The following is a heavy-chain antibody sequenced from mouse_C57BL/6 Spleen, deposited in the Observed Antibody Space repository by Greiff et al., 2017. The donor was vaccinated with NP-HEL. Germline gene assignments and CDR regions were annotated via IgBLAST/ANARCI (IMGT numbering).Heavy chain of an antibody. Sequence: QVQLKQSGAELVRPGASVTLSCKASGYKFTDYEMHWVKQTPVHGLEWIGAIDPETGGTASNQKFTGKAIRTADKSSSTADMELRSLTSEDSAVYYCTRRGSGSSPFDNWGQGTTLTGSS. CDR1: GYKFTDYE. CDR2: IDPETGGT. D-gene: IGHD1-1*01. CDR3: TRRGSGSSPFDN. V-gene: IGHV1-15*01. J-gene: IGHJ2*01.